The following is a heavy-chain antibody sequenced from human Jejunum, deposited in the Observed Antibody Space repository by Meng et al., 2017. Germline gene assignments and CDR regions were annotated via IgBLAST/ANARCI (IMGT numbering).Heavy chain of an antibody. Sequence: GESLKISCAASGFTFSNYWMHWVRQAPGKGLEWVSRINSDGSSTYYAGSVKGRFTISRDNAKNTLYLQMNSLRAEDTALYYCARSHDYGIVSGYYPFWGQGTLVTVSS. V-gene: IGHV3-74*01. J-gene: IGHJ4*02. D-gene: IGHD3-9*01. CDR3: ARSHDYGIVSGYYPF. CDR2: INSDGSST. CDR1: GFTFSNYW.